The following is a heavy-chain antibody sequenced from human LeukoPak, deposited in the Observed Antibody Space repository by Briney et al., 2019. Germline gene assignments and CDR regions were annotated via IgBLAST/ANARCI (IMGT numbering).Heavy chain of an antibody. V-gene: IGHV4-4*02. CDR2: ANLQGST. CDR1: GGSISNTNW. CDR3: AREGGPYRPLDY. J-gene: IGHJ4*02. Sequence: SETLSLTCGVSGGSISNTNWWTWVRQPPGKGLEWIGEANLQGSTNYNPSLKSRVAISVDKSENHISLKLTSVTAADTAVYCAREGGPYRPLDYSGQGTLVTVAS.